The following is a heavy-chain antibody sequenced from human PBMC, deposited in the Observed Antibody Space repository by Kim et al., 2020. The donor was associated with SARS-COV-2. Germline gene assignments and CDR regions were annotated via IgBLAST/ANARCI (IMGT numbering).Heavy chain of an antibody. J-gene: IGHJ3*02. Sequence: SETLSLTCTVSGYSISSGYYWGWIRQPPGKGLEWIGSIYHSGSTYYNPSLKSRVTISVDTSKNQFSLKLSSVTAADTAVYYCARAGEVGATAFDIWGQGTMVTVSS. CDR2: IYHSGST. V-gene: IGHV4-38-2*02. CDR3: ARAGEVGATAFDI. D-gene: IGHD1-26*01. CDR1: GYSISSGYY.